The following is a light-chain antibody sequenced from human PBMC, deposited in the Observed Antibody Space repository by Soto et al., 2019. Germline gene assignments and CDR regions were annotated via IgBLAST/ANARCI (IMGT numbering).Light chain of an antibody. V-gene: IGLV1-40*01. CDR3: QSSDRSLNV. Sequence: QSVLTQPPSVSGAPGQRVTISCTGSSSNIGAGYDVHWYQQLPGTAPKLPIYGNSNRPSGVPDRFSGSKSGTSASLAITGLQAEDEADYYCQSSDRSLNVFGTGTKVTVL. CDR1: SSNIGAGYD. CDR2: GNS. J-gene: IGLJ1*01.